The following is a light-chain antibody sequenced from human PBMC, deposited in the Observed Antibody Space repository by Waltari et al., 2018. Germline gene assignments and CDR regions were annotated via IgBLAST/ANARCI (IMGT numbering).Light chain of an antibody. J-gene: IGKJ2*01. CDR2: WAS. V-gene: IGKV4-1*01. Sequence: DIVMTQSPDSLAVSLGERATINCKSSQSVLYNSNNKNYLPWYQQKPRKHPKLLMYWASSRESGVPDRFSGSGSGTDFTLTISGLQTEDVAVYYCQQYYTSPPTFGQGTKLEIK. CDR3: QQYYTSPPT. CDR1: QSVLYNSNNKNY.